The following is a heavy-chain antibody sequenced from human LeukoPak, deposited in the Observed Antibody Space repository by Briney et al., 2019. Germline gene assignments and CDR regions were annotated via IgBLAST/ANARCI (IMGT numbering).Heavy chain of an antibody. CDR2: INPNSGGT. CDR1: GYTFTGYY. CDR3: ASRSHYDSSGTRRYYYYMDV. D-gene: IGHD3-22*01. V-gene: IGHV1-2*02. J-gene: IGHJ6*03. Sequence: ASVKVSCKASGYTFTGYYMHWVRQAPGQGLEWMGWINPNSGGTNYAQKFQGRVTMTRDTSISTAYMELSRLRSDDTAVYYCASRSHYDSSGTRRYYYYMDVWGKGTTVTVSS.